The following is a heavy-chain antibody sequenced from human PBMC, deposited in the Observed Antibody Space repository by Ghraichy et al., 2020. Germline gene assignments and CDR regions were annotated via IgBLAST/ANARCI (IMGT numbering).Heavy chain of an antibody. CDR3: ARDHIVVVPAPSYYYYGMDV. V-gene: IGHV1-2*04. J-gene: IGHJ6*02. CDR2: INPNSGGT. D-gene: IGHD2-2*01. CDR1: GYTFTGYY. Sequence: ASVKVSCKASGYTFTGYYMHWVRQAPGQGLEWMGCINPNSGGTNYAQKFQGWVTMTRDTSISTAYMELSRLRSDDTAVYYCARDHIVVVPAPSYYYYGMDVWGQGTTVTVSS.